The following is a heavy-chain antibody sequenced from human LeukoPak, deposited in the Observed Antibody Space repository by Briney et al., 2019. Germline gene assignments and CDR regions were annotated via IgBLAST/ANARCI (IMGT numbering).Heavy chain of an antibody. CDR3: ATGVTRYYDSSGYLIFDY. CDR2: INPNSGGT. V-gene: IGHV1-2*02. D-gene: IGHD3-22*01. CDR1: GYTFTGYY. J-gene: IGHJ4*02. Sequence: GASVKVSCKASGYTFTGYYMHWVRQAPGQGLEWMGWINPNSGGTNYAQKFQGRVTMTEDTSTDTAYMELSSLRSEDTAVYYCATGVTRYYDSSGYLIFDYWGQGTLVTVSS.